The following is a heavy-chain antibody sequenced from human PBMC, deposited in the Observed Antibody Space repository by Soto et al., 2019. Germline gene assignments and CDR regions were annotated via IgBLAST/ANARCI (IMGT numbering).Heavy chain of an antibody. CDR3: ARGTYYDFWSGYYDPYYYYGMDV. D-gene: IGHD3-3*01. J-gene: IGHJ6*02. V-gene: IGHV3-7*03. CDR1: GFTFSSYW. CDR2: IKQDGSEK. Sequence: HPGGSLRLSCAASGFTFSSYWMSWVRQAPGKGLEWVANIKQDGSEKYYVDSVKGRFTISRDNAKNSLYLQMNSLRAEDTAVYYCARGTYYDFWSGYYDPYYYYGMDVWGQGTTVTVSS.